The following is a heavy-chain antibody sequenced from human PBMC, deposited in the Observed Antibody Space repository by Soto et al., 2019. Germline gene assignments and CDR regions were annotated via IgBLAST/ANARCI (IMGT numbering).Heavy chain of an antibody. D-gene: IGHD3-22*01. J-gene: IGHJ4*02. CDR2: IYYSGST. Sequence: SETLSLTCIVSGGSITSYHWSWIRQPPGKGLEWIGYIYYSGSTNYNPSLKSRVTISVDTSKNQSSLKLSSVTAADTAVYYCARGPYDSSGYFVDYWGQGTLVTVSS. V-gene: IGHV4-59*01. CDR1: GGSITSYH. CDR3: ARGPYDSSGYFVDY.